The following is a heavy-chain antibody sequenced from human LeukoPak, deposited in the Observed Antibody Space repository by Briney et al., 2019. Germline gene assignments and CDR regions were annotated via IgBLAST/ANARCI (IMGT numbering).Heavy chain of an antibody. J-gene: IGHJ4*02. V-gene: IGHV1-2*06. CDR3: ARDMWELPSDYYYDY. CDR1: VYTFTVHY. D-gene: IGHD1-26*01. CDR2: INPNSGDT. Sequence: ASVNVSFTASVYTFTVHYLNWLRQAPGQGLEWMGRINPNSGDTKYADKFQGRVIMTRDTSTSTAYLELNGLRSDDTASYYCARDMWELPSDYYYDYWGQGTLVTVSS.